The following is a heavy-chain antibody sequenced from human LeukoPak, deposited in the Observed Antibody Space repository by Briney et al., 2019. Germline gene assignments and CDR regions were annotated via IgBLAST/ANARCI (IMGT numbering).Heavy chain of an antibody. D-gene: IGHD3-22*01. CDR3: AAVIDYYDSSGYSGPNYYFDY. J-gene: IGHJ4*02. Sequence: SETLSLTCTVSGGSISSYYRSWIRQPPGKGLDWIGYIYYSGSTNYNPSLKSRVTISVDTSKNQFSLKLSSVTAADTAVYYCAAVIDYYDSSGYSGPNYYFDYWGQGTLVTVSS. CDR2: IYYSGST. V-gene: IGHV4-59*08. CDR1: GGSISSYY.